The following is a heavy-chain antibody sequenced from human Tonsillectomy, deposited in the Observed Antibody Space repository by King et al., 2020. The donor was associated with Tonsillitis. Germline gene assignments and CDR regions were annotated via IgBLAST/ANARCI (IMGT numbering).Heavy chain of an antibody. V-gene: IGHV1-2*02. Sequence: QLVQSGAELRKPGASVTVSCSTSGDTFTGPFVHWVRQAPGQGLEWMGGINPNSGDTHYAPSFQGRVTLSGDVSSTTAYMGLRSLRPDDTAVYYCATNAIESDTSAYRDFRHWGQGTLVTVSS. CDR2: INPNSGDT. J-gene: IGHJ1*01. CDR3: ATNAIESDTSAYRDFRH. D-gene: IGHD3-22*01. CDR1: GDTFTGPF.